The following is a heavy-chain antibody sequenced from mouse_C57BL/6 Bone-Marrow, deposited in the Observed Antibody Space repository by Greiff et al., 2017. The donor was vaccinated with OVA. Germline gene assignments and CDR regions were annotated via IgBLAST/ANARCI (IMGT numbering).Heavy chain of an antibody. CDR2: INPSTGGT. Sequence: EVHLQQSGPELVKPWASVKISCKASGYSFTGYYMNWVKQSPEKSLEWIGEINPSTGGTTYNQKFKAKATLTVDKSSSTAYMQLKSLTSEDSAVYYCARYDGYYLPYYFDYWGQGTTLTVSS. D-gene: IGHD2-3*01. J-gene: IGHJ2*01. CDR1: GYSFTGYY. CDR3: ARYDGYYLPYYFDY. V-gene: IGHV1-42*01.